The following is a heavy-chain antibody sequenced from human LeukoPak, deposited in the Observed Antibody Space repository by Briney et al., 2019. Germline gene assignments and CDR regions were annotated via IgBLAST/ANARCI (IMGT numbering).Heavy chain of an antibody. CDR1: GGSISSYY. Sequence: SETLSLTCTVSGGSISSYYWSWIRQPPGKGLEWIGHIYHSGSANYSPSLKSRVTMSADTSKNQFSLKLTSVTAADTAVYYCSRGGGGYAFDYWGQGTLVTVSS. CDR2: IYHSGSA. V-gene: IGHV4-59*01. CDR3: SRGGGGYAFDY. J-gene: IGHJ4*02. D-gene: IGHD5-12*01.